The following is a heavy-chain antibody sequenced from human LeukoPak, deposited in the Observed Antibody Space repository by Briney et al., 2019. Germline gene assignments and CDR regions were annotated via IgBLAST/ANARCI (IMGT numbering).Heavy chain of an antibody. J-gene: IGHJ6*04. CDR2: INHSGST. CDR1: GGSFSGYY. V-gene: IGHV4-34*01. Sequence: SETLSLTCAVYGGSFSGYYWSWIRQPPGKGLEWIGEINHSGSTNYNPSLKSRVTISVDTSKNQFSLKLSSVTAADTAVYYCARGKGSLDVWDEGTTVTVSS. CDR3: ARGKGSLDV.